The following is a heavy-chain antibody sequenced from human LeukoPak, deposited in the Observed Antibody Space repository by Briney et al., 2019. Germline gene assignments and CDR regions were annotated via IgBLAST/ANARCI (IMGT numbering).Heavy chain of an antibody. Sequence: PSQTLSLTCTASGGSISSGGYYWSWIRQPPGKGLEWIAYMYYSGSTYYNPSLKSRVTMSADTSKNQLSLKLSSVTAADTAVYYCARPYYYDSRIDPWGQGILVTVSS. CDR3: ARPYYYDSRIDP. CDR2: MYYSGST. D-gene: IGHD3-22*01. J-gene: IGHJ5*02. V-gene: IGHV4-30-4*01. CDR1: GGSISSGGYY.